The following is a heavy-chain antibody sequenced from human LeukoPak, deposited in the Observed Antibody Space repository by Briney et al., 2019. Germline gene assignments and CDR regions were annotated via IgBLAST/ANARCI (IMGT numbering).Heavy chain of an antibody. D-gene: IGHD3-22*01. CDR1: GYTFTGYY. V-gene: IGHV1-2*02. Sequence: GASVKVSCKASGYTFTGYYMHWVRQAPGQGLEWMGWINPNSGGTNYAQKFQRRVTMTRDTSISTAYMELSRLRSDDTAVYYCAKPHYYYDSSGYGYWGQGTLVTVSS. J-gene: IGHJ4*02. CDR2: INPNSGGT. CDR3: AKPHYYYDSSGYGY.